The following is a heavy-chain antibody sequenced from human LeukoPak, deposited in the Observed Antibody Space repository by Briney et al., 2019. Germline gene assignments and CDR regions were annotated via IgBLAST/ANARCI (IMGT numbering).Heavy chain of an antibody. D-gene: IGHD3-10*01. CDR3: ARQPTSMVRGIIITDYYFDY. V-gene: IGHV5-51*01. CDR1: GNSITTYW. J-gene: IGHJ4*02. CDR2: IFPGDSDT. Sequence: GESLKISCKASGNSITTYWIGWVRQKPGKGLEWMGLIFPGDSDTRYSPSFQGQVTISADKSISTAYLQWSSLKASDTAMYYCARQPTSMVRGIIITDYYFDYWGQGTLVTVSS.